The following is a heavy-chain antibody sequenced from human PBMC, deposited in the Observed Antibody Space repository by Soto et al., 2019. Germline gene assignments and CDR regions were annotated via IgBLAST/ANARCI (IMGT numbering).Heavy chain of an antibody. Sequence: GGSLRLSCAASGFSFDDYAMHWVRQALGKGLEWVSGISWKSDDLDYADSVKGRFTISRDDSKNTLYLQMNGLRAEDTAIYYCAKGGPVSGWHNFHYWGQGTLVTVSS. CDR3: AKGGPVSGWHNFHY. CDR1: GFSFDDYA. J-gene: IGHJ4*02. V-gene: IGHV3-9*01. D-gene: IGHD6-25*01. CDR2: ISWKSDDL.